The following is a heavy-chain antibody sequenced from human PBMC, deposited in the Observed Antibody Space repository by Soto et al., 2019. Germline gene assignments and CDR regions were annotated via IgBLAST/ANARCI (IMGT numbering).Heavy chain of an antibody. CDR3: ASHMVRGVNY. CDR2: INPDSGGT. Sequence: QVQLVQSGAEVRKPGASLKVSCKASGYTFTGYYMNWVRQAPGQGREWMGWINPDSGGTNYAQKFQGRVTMTRDTSISTAYMELSRLRSDDTAVYYCASHMVRGVNYWGQGTLVTVSS. V-gene: IGHV1-2*02. J-gene: IGHJ4*02. D-gene: IGHD3-10*01. CDR1: GYTFTGYY.